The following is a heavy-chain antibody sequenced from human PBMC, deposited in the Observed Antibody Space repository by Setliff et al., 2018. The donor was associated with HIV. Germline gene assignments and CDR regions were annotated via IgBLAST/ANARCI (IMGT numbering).Heavy chain of an antibody. CDR2: ISGTGADT. CDR3: AKDRGSGYYSPSDY. Sequence: HPGGSLRLSCAASGFTFSNQVMTWVRQAPGKGLEWVSSISGTGADTYYADSVKGRFTISRDNSKSTLYLQMNSLRAEDTAVYYCAKDRGSGYYSPSDYWGQGTLVTVSS. D-gene: IGHD3-22*01. V-gene: IGHV3-23*01. J-gene: IGHJ4*02. CDR1: GFTFSNQV.